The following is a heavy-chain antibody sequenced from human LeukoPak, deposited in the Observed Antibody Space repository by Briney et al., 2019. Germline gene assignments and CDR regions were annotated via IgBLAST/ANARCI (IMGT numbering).Heavy chain of an antibody. V-gene: IGHV1-18*01. Sequence: APVKVSCKASGYTFTSYGISWVRQAPGQGLEWMGWISAYNGNTNYAQKLQGRVTMTTDTSTSTAYMELRSLRSDDTAVYYCARGPAKSGSYYFDYWGQGTLVTVSS. CDR3: ARGPAKSGSYYFDY. J-gene: IGHJ4*02. CDR1: GYTFTSYG. CDR2: ISAYNGNT. D-gene: IGHD1-26*01.